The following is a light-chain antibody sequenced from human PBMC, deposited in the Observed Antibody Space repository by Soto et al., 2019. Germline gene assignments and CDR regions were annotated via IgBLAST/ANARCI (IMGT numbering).Light chain of an antibody. V-gene: IGLV1-40*01. CDR1: SSNIGAGYA. J-gene: IGLJ1*01. Sequence: QSVLTQAPSVSGAPGQRVTISCTGGSSNIGAGYAVNWYQQLPGRAPKLLIYGNTNRPSGVPDRFSGSKSGNTASLTVSGLQAEDGADYYCSSYAVKKNFVVFGSGTKLTVL. CDR2: GNT. CDR3: SSYAVKKNFVV.